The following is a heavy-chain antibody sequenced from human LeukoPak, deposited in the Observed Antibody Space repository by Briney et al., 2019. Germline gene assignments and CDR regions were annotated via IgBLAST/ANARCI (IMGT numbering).Heavy chain of an antibody. Sequence: GGSLRLSCAASGFTFDDYAMHWVRQAPGKGLEWVSGISWNSGSIGYADSVKGRFTISRDNAKNSLYLQMNSLRAEDTALYYCAKDKGTYYYDSSGPPAGAFDIWGQGTMVTVSS. CDR1: GFTFDDYA. V-gene: IGHV3-9*01. D-gene: IGHD3-22*01. J-gene: IGHJ3*02. CDR2: ISWNSGSI. CDR3: AKDKGTYYYDSSGPPAGAFDI.